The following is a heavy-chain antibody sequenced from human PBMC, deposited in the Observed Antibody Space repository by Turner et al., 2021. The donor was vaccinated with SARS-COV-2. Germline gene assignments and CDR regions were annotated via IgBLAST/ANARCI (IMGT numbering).Heavy chain of an antibody. Sequence: QVQLVQSGAEVKKPGASVKVSCKASGYTFTVYYMHWVRQAPGQGLEWMGWINPNSGGTNDAQKFQGSVTMTWDTSISTAYMELSRLRSDDTAVYYCARSRYTYGSYYYYGMDVWGQGTTVTVSS. CDR1: GYTFTVYY. CDR2: INPNSGGT. CDR3: ARSRYTYGSYYYYGMDV. V-gene: IGHV1-2*02. D-gene: IGHD5-18*01. J-gene: IGHJ6*02.